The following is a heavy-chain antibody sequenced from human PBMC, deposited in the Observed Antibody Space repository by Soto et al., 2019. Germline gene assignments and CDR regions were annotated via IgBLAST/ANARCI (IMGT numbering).Heavy chain of an antibody. V-gene: IGHV3-23*01. CDR2: IPGSADST. Sequence: EVQLLESGGGLVQPGGSLRLSCAASGLIFRSLAMSWVRQAPGKGLEWVSAIPGSADSTYYADSVKGRFTISRDNSKNTLYLQMNSLRAEDTAVYYCAKKLPEAGSHFAFDIWGHGTMVTVSS. D-gene: IGHD2-2*01. CDR3: AKKLPEAGSHFAFDI. CDR1: GLIFRSLA. J-gene: IGHJ3*02.